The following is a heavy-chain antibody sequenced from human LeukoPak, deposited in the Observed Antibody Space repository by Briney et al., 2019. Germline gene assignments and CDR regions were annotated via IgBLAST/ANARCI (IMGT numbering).Heavy chain of an antibody. J-gene: IGHJ4*02. CDR2: ISSSSSYI. D-gene: IGHD6-19*01. Sequence: GGSLRLTCAASGFTFSSYSMNWVRQAPGKGLEWVSSISSSSSYIYYADSVKGRFTISRDNAKNSLYLQMNSLRAEDTAVYYCARGAAVAGLDYWGQGTLVTVSS. CDR1: GFTFSSYS. V-gene: IGHV3-21*01. CDR3: ARGAAVAGLDY.